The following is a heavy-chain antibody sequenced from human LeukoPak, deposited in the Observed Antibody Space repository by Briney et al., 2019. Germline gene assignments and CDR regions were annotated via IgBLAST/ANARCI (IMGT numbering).Heavy chain of an antibody. D-gene: IGHD2-15*01. CDR3: ATQRPSTDAALDY. Sequence: GASVKVSCKVSGYTLTELSMHWVRQAPGKGLEWMGGFDPEDGETIYAQKFQGRVTMTEDTSTDTAYMELSSLRSKDAAVYYCATQRPSTDAALDYWGQGTLVTVSS. CDR2: FDPEDGET. J-gene: IGHJ4*02. CDR1: GYTLTELS. V-gene: IGHV1-24*01.